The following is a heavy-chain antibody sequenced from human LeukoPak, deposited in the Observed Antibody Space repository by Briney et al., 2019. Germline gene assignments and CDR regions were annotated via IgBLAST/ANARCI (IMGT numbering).Heavy chain of an antibody. CDR3: ARYYYGSGSWYYYYGMDV. CDR1: GYTFTSYD. J-gene: IGHJ6*02. Sequence: GASVKVSCKASGYTFTSYDINWVRQAPGQGLEWMGWISAYNGNTNYAQKLQGRVTMTTDTSTSTAYMELRSLRSDDTAVYYCARYYYGSGSWYYYYGMDVWGQGTTVTVSS. D-gene: IGHD3-10*01. V-gene: IGHV1-18*01. CDR2: ISAYNGNT.